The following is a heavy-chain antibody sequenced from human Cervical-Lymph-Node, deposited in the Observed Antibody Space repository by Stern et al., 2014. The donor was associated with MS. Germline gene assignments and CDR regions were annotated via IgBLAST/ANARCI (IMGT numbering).Heavy chain of an antibody. CDR2: IYHRGPS. D-gene: IGHD2/OR15-2a*01. CDR3: ARERQQYCNSEGCSYWYFDL. CDR1: VGPASTTNW. Sequence: QVQLQESGPGLVKPSGTLSPTAAALVGPASTTNWGTGVRRPQGKGRGGIGNIYHRGPSTYRPSLRSRVSISLDTSKNHLSLHLTSVTAADTAVYYCARERQQYCNSEGCSYWYFDLWGRGTLVTVSS. V-gene: IGHV4-4*02. J-gene: IGHJ2*01.